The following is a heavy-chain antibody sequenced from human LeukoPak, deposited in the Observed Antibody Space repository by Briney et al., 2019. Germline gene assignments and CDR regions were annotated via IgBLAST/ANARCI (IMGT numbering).Heavy chain of an antibody. CDR1: GFTSSSYA. V-gene: IGHV3-23*01. CDR3: AKWMTTATTSDY. J-gene: IGHJ4*02. D-gene: IGHD4-17*01. Sequence: GGSLRLSCAASGFTSSSYAMSWVRQAPGKGLEWVSAISGSGGSTYYADSVKGRFTISRDNSNNRLYLEMNSLRAEDTAVYYCAKWMTTATTSDYWGQGTLVTVSS. CDR2: ISGSGGST.